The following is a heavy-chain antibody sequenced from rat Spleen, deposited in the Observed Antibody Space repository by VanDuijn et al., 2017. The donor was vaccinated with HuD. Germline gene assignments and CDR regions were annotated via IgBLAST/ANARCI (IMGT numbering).Heavy chain of an antibody. CDR3: TRVDGYYRTMDA. V-gene: IGHV5-20*01. Sequence: EVQLVKSGGGLVQPGRSLKLSCAASGFTFSDYYMAWVRQAPTKGLEWVATISSDGGRNFYRDPVKGRFTSSRDNAKSSLYLQMDSLRSEDTANYYCTRVDGYYRTMDAWGQGTSVTVSS. CDR1: GFTFSDYY. CDR2: ISSDGGRN. D-gene: IGHD1-12*03. J-gene: IGHJ4*01.